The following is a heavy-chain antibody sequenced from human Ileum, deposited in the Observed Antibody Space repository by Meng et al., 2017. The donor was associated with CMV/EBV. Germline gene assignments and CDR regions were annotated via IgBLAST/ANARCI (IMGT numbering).Heavy chain of an antibody. D-gene: IGHD4-11*01. CDR1: GYSISSDYY. CDR2: IYRSGST. Sequence: SETLSLTCTVSGYSISSDYYWGWIRQPPGKGLEWIGSIYRSGSTYYNPSLKSRVTISVDTSKNQFSLKLSSVTAADTAVYYCARDATTRFDYWGQGTLVTVSS. J-gene: IGHJ4*02. CDR3: ARDATTRFDY. V-gene: IGHV4-38-2*02.